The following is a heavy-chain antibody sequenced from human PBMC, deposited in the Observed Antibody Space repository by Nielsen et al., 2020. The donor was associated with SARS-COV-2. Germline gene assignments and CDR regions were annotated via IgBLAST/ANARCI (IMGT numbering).Heavy chain of an antibody. Sequence: SETLSLTCTVSGGSVSSGSYYWSWIRQPPGKGLEWIGYIYYSGSTNYNPSLKSRVTISVDTSKNQFSLKLSSVTAADTAVYYCAFSSGWYVFDYWGQGTLVTVSS. D-gene: IGHD6-19*01. CDR1: GGSVSSGSYY. CDR2: IYYSGST. V-gene: IGHV4-61*01. CDR3: AFSSGWYVFDY. J-gene: IGHJ4*02.